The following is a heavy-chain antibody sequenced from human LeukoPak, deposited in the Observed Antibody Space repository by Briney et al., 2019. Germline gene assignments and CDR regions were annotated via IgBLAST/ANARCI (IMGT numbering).Heavy chain of an antibody. CDR3: ARGPGSGWTGYFDL. Sequence: SETLSLTCAVYGGSFSGYYWSWIRQPPGKGLEWIGEIDHSGSTNYNPSLKSRVTISVDTSKNQFSLKLSSVTAADTAVYYCARGPGSGWTGYFDLWGRGNLVTVSS. CDR2: IDHSGST. CDR1: GGSFSGYY. J-gene: IGHJ2*01. D-gene: IGHD6-19*01. V-gene: IGHV4-34*01.